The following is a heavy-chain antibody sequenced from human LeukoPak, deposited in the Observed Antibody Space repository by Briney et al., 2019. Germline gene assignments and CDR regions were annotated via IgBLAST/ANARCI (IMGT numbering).Heavy chain of an antibody. J-gene: IGHJ4*02. CDR3: ARGLHLDSSGSLYY. V-gene: IGHV3-11*01. D-gene: IGHD3-22*01. CDR2: ITREDWI. Sequence: GGSLRLSCAASGFSVSEYYVTWVRQAPGKGLEWISYITREDWIYYSDSVKGRFTISRDHAKNSVYLEMNSLRADDTAVYYCARGLHLDSSGSLYYWGQGTLVTVSS. CDR1: GFSVSEYY.